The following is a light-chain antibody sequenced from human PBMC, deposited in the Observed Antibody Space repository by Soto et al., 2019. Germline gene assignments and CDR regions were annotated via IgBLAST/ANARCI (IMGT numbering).Light chain of an antibody. CDR2: TAS. J-gene: IGKJ5*01. V-gene: IGKV1-9*01. CDR3: QQRNSYPIT. Sequence: DIQLTQSPSFLSASVGDGITITCRASQGISSYLAWYQQKPGKAPKLLIHTASTLQSGVPSRFSGSGAGTEFTLTISSLQPEDFATYYCQQRNSYPITSGQGTRLEIK. CDR1: QGISSY.